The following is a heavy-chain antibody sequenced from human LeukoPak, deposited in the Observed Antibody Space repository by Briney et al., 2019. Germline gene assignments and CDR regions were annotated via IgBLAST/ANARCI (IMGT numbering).Heavy chain of an antibody. J-gene: IGHJ5*02. Sequence: ASVKVSCKASGYTFTSYGISWVRQAPGQGLEWMGWISAYNGNTNYAQKLQGRVTMTTVTSTSTAYMELRSLRSDDTAVYYCARDRNMTVVVQGFDPWGQGTLVTVSS. CDR1: GYTFTSYG. CDR2: ISAYNGNT. D-gene: IGHD3-22*01. CDR3: ARDRNMTVVVQGFDP. V-gene: IGHV1-18*01.